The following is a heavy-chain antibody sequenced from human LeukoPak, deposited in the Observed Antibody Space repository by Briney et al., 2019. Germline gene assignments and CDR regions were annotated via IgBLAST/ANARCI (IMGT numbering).Heavy chain of an antibody. CDR3: ARANSGFYFDY. V-gene: IGHV3-7*04. D-gene: IGHD7-27*01. CDR1: GFSFRSYW. CDR2: IKQDGIEK. Sequence: GGSLRLSCVASGFSFRSYWMSWVRQAPGKGLEWVANIKQDGIEKYYVDSVKSRFTISRDNAKNSLYLQMNSLRAEDTAVYYCARANSGFYFDYWGQGTLVTVSS. J-gene: IGHJ4*02.